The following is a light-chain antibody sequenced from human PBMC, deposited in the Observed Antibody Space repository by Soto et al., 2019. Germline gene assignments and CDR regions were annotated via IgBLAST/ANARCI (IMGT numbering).Light chain of an antibody. J-gene: IGLJ1*01. V-gene: IGLV2-8*01. CDR3: SSYAGSNTYV. CDR2: EVS. Sequence: SALTQPPSASGSPGQSVTISCTRTSSDVGGYNYVSWYQQHPGKAPKLMIYEVSKRPSGVPDRFSGSKSGNTASLTVSGLQAEDEADYYCSSYAGSNTYVFGTGTKVTVL. CDR1: SSDVGGYNY.